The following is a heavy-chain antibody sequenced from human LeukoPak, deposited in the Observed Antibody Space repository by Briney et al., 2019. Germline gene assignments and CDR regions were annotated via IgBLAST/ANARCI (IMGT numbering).Heavy chain of an antibody. CDR1: GGSISXSSYY. V-gene: IGHV4-39*07. Sequence: TLSLTCTVXGGSISXSSYYWGWIRQPPGKGLEWIGSIYYSGSTYYNPSLKSRVTISVDTSKNQFSLRLNSVTAADTAVFYCARGYYTMDVWGQGTTVTVSS. CDR3: ARGYYTMDV. CDR2: IYYSGST. J-gene: IGHJ6*02.